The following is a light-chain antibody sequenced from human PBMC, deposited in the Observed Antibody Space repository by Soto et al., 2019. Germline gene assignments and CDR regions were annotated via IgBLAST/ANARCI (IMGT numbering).Light chain of an antibody. CDR2: DAP. V-gene: IGKV3-15*01. CDR3: QQYNNWPPVT. Sequence: EIVLTQSPATLSLSPGERATLSCRASQSVGNWLFWYQQKRGQAPRLLIYDAPTRATGIPARFSGSGSGTEFTLTISSLQSEDFAVYYCQQYNNWPPVTFGQGTKVDIK. J-gene: IGKJ1*01. CDR1: QSVGNW.